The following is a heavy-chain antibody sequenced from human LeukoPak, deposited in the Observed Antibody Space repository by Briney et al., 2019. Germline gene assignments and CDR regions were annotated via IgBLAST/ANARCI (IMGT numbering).Heavy chain of an antibody. J-gene: IGHJ3*01. CDR1: GGSFSGFY. CDR3: AREFSTSSTAFDV. Sequence: SETLSLTCAVYGGSFSGFYWSWIRRPPGMGLEWIGEISHSGSTNYNPSLKSRVTISIDTSKNHFSLKLSSVTAADTAVHYCAREFSTSSTAFDVWGQGTMVTVSS. V-gene: IGHV4-34*01. D-gene: IGHD6-6*01. CDR2: ISHSGST.